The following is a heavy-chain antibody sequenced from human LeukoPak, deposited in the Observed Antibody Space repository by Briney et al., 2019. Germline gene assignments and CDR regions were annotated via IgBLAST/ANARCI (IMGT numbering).Heavy chain of an antibody. J-gene: IGHJ5*02. V-gene: IGHV3-48*03. CDR1: GFTFSSYE. CDR2: ISSSGSTI. D-gene: IGHD3-3*01. CDR3: ASGYYTGWFDP. Sequence: GGSLRLSCAASGFTFSSYEMNWVRQAPGEGLEWVSYISSSGSTIYYADSVKGRFTISRDNAKNSLYLQMNSLRAEDTAVYYCASGYYTGWFDPWGQGTLVTVSS.